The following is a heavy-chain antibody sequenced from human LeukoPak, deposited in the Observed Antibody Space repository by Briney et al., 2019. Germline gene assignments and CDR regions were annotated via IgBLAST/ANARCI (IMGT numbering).Heavy chain of an antibody. CDR1: GFTFRSFA. Sequence: GGSLRLSCAAPGFTFRSFAVAWVRQAPGKGLEWVSSINGGGDNTYYGDSVKGRFTISRDNSKNTLYLQMNSLRAEDTAVYYCAKKSTYYGSVTYSHIDSCGPGNLVTVSS. CDR3: AKKSTYYGSVTYSHIDS. CDR2: INGGGDNT. V-gene: IGHV3-23*01. D-gene: IGHD3-10*01. J-gene: IGHJ4*02.